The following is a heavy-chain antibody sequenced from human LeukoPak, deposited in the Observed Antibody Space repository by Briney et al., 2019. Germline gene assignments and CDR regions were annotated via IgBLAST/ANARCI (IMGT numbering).Heavy chain of an antibody. CDR1: GGSFSGYY. V-gene: IGHV4-34*01. CDR3: AGEFSYYYYGMDV. CDR2: INHSGST. D-gene: IGHD3-10*01. Sequence: KPSETLSLTCAVYGGSFSGYYWSWIRQPPGKGLEWIGEINHSGSTNYNPSLKSRVTISVDTSKNQFSLKLSSVTAADTAVYYCAGEFSYYYYGMDVWGQGTTVTVSS. J-gene: IGHJ6*02.